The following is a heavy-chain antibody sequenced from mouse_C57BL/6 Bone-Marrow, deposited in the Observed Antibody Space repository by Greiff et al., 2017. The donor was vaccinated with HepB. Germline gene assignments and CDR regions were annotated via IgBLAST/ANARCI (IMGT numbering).Heavy chain of an antibody. D-gene: IGHD2-12*01. J-gene: IGHJ2*01. Sequence: EVQLQQSGAELVRPGASVKLSCTASGFNIKDDYMHWVKQRPEQGLEWIGWIDPENGDTEYASKFQGKATITADTSSNTAYLQLSSLTSVDTAVYYCTGETTFFDYWGQGTTLTVSS. CDR2: IDPENGDT. CDR3: TGETTFFDY. CDR1: GFNIKDDY. V-gene: IGHV14-4*01.